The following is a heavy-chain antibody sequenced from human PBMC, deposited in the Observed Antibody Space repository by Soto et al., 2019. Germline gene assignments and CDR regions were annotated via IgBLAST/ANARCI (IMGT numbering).Heavy chain of an antibody. CDR2: ISYDGSNE. D-gene: IGHD6-19*01. Sequence: PGGSLRLSCATSGFTFSSYGMHWVRQAPGKGLEWVAVISYDGSNEYYADSVKGRFTISRDNSKNTLYLQMNSLRAEDTAVYYCAKDLHAGIAVAGSVDYWGQGTLVTVSS. CDR3: AKDLHAGIAVAGSVDY. V-gene: IGHV3-30*18. CDR1: GFTFSSYG. J-gene: IGHJ4*02.